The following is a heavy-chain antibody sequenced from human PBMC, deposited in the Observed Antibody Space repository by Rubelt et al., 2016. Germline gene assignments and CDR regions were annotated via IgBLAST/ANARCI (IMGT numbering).Heavy chain of an antibody. Sequence: EVQLVESGGGLVQPGGSLRLSCAASGFTFSSYWMSWVRQAPGKGLEWVSVIYSGGSTYYADSVKGRFTISRHNPKNTLYLQMNSRRAEDTAVYYCAREEMATITKWGQGTLVTVSS. CDR1: GFTFSSYW. CDR3: AREEMATITK. V-gene: IGHV3-53*04. D-gene: IGHD5-24*01. J-gene: IGHJ4*02. CDR2: IYSGGST.